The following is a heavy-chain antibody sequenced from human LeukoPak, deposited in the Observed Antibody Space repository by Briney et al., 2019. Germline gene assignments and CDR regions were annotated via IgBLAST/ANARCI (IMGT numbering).Heavy chain of an antibody. CDR2: IDWDDDK. CDR3: ARIYYYDSSGYYSVPFVI. D-gene: IGHD3-22*01. CDR1: GFSLSTSGMC. J-gene: IGHJ3*02. V-gene: IGHV2-70*11. Sequence: SGPTLVNPTQTLTLTCTFSGFSLSTSGMCVSWIRQPPGKALEWLARIDWDDDKYYSTSLKTRLTISKDTSKNQVVLTMTNMDPVDTATYYCARIYYYDSSGYYSVPFVIWGQGTMVTVSS.